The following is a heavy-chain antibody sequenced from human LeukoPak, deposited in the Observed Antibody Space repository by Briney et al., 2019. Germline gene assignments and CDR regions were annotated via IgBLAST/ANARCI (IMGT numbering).Heavy chain of an antibody. D-gene: IGHD6-13*01. J-gene: IGHJ6*02. V-gene: IGHV3-30*18. CDR1: GFTFSSYG. CDR2: ISYDGSNK. CDR3: AKGAAGLYYYYYYGMDV. Sequence: GGSLRLSCAASGFTFSSYGMHWVRQAPGKGLEWVAVISYDGSNKHYADSVKGRFTISRDNSKNTLYLQMNSLRAEDTAVYYCAKGAAGLYYYYYYGMDVWGQGTTVTVSS.